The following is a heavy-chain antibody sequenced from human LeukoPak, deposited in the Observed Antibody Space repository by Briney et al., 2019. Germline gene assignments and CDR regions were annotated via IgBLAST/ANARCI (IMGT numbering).Heavy chain of an antibody. D-gene: IGHD3-22*01. Sequence: GGSLRLSCAASGFTFSSYAMSWVRQAPGKGLGWVSAISGSGGSTYYADSVKGRFTISRDNSKNTLYLQMNSLRAEDTAVYYCAKERRITMIAVVITPQGRFDYWGQGTLVTVSS. CDR2: ISGSGGST. J-gene: IGHJ4*02. V-gene: IGHV3-23*01. CDR3: AKERRITMIAVVITPQGRFDY. CDR1: GFTFSSYA.